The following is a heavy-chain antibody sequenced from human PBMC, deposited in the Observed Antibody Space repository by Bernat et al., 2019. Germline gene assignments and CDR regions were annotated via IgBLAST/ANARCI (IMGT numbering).Heavy chain of an antibody. Sequence: QVQLVESGGGLVKPGGSLRLSCAASGFTFSDYYMSWIRQAPGKGLEWVSYISSIGSTINYAESVKGRFTISRDNTKNSLYLQMNTLRAEDTAVYYCARDFPFHSRGWNYHYYMDVWGEGTAVTVSS. J-gene: IGHJ6*03. D-gene: IGHD6-19*01. CDR2: ISSIGSTI. V-gene: IGHV3-11*01. CDR1: GFTFSDYY. CDR3: ARDFPFHSRGWNYHYYMDV.